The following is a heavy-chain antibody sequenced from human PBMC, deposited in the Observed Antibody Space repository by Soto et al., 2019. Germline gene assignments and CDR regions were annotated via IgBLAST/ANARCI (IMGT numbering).Heavy chain of an antibody. Sequence: QVTSKESGPVLVKPTETLTLSCTVSGLSITDSEMGVSWIRQPPGQPLEWLAHIDSSGEKSYRTFLKSRLAISKDASKSQIVLTMTNMDPADTATYYCARRHLAVAVSPWFDPWGQGIPVTVSS. J-gene: IGHJ5*02. CDR1: GLSITDSEMG. V-gene: IGHV2-26*01. CDR2: IDSSGEK. D-gene: IGHD6-19*01. CDR3: ARRHLAVAVSPWFDP.